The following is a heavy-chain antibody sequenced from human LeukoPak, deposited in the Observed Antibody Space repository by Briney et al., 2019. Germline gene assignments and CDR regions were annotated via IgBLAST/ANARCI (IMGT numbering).Heavy chain of an antibody. CDR2: INANSGGT. V-gene: IGHV1-2*02. D-gene: IGHD4-11*01. CDR1: GYTFTGYY. Sequence: AASVKVSCKASGYTFTGYYMHWVRQAPGQGLEWMGWINANSGGTNYAQKFQGRVTMTRDTSTSTAYMELRRLRSDDTAVYYCARAVVSNYLLSGMDVWGKGTTGTVSS. CDR3: ARAVVSNYLLSGMDV. J-gene: IGHJ6*04.